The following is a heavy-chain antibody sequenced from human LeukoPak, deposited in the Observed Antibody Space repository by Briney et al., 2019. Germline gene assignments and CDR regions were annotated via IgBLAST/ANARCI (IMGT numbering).Heavy chain of an antibody. V-gene: IGHV4-34*01. CDR2: INHSGST. Sequence: PSETLSLTCAVYGGSFSGYYWSWLRQPPGKGLEWIGEINHSGSTNYNPSLKSRVTISVDTSKNQFSLKLSSVTAADTAVYYCARGGVTGHFDYWGQGTLVTVSS. CDR1: GGSFSGYY. CDR3: ARGGVTGHFDY. D-gene: IGHD7-27*01. J-gene: IGHJ4*02.